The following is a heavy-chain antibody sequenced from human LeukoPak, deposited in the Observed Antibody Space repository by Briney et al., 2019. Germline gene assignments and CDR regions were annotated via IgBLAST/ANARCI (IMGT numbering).Heavy chain of an antibody. CDR1: GGTFSSYA. CDR2: IIPIFGTA. CDR3: ARDIGVALGYSQH. V-gene: IGHV1-69*06. J-gene: IGHJ1*01. Sequence: SVKVSCKASGGTFSSYAISWVRQAPGQGLEWMGGIIPIFGTANYAQKFQGRVTITADKSTSTAYMELSSLRSDDTAVYYCARDIGVALGYSQHWGQGTLVTVSS. D-gene: IGHD6-19*01.